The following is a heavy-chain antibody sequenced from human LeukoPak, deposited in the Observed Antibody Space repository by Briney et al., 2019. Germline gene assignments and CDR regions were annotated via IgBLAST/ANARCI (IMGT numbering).Heavy chain of an antibody. Sequence: PGGSLRLSCAASGFTFRSTAMSWVRQAPGKGLEWVSYISSSGSTIYYADSVKGRFTISRDNAKNSLYLQMNSLGAEDTAVYYCARRSRLTFGRDYMVRGVIHRYMDVWGKGTTVTISS. J-gene: IGHJ6*03. V-gene: IGHV3-48*03. CDR1: GFTFRSTA. CDR2: ISSSGSTI. CDR3: ARRSRLTFGRDYMVRGVIHRYMDV. D-gene: IGHD3-10*01.